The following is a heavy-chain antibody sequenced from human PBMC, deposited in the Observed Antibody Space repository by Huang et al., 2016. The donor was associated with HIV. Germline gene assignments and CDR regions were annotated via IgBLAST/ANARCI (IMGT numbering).Heavy chain of an antibody. J-gene: IGHJ4*02. CDR1: GYTFTSYG. V-gene: IGHV1-18*04. Sequence: QVQLVQSGAEVKKPGVSVKVSCKASGYTFTSYGISWVRQATGQALEWMGWISADNGNTNDAQKLQGRVTMTTDTSKRTGYMELRSLRSDDTAVYYCARSEWELPEGLDCWGQGALVTVSS. D-gene: IGHD1-26*01. CDR3: ARSEWELPEGLDC. CDR2: ISADNGNT.